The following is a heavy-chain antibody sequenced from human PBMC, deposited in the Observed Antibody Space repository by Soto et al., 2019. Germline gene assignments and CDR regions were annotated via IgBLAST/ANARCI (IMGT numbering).Heavy chain of an antibody. CDR2: MTGSGDTT. CDR3: AKQVSGCNPSPFGS. CDR1: GFTFSDFA. J-gene: IGHJ4*02. Sequence: GGSLRLSCGGSGFTFSDFAMNWVRQAPNKGLEWVSTMTGSGDTTYYAESVKGRFTISRDNSKNTLFLHMTALRADDTAIYFCAKQVSGCNPSPFGSWGPGTLVTVSS. D-gene: IGHD3-3*01. V-gene: IGHV3-23*01.